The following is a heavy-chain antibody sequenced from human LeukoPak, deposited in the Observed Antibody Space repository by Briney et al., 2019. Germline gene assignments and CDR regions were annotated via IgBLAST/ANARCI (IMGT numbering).Heavy chain of an antibody. CDR1: GFTFSSYA. Sequence: PGGSLRLSCSASGFTFSSYAMHWVRQAPGKGLEYVSAISSNGGSTYYADSVKGRFTISRDNSKNTLYLQMSSLRAEDTAVYYCVKERGTRWLQLTGAFDIWGQGTMVTVSS. V-gene: IGHV3-64D*09. D-gene: IGHD5-24*01. CDR2: ISSNGGST. CDR3: VKERGTRWLQLTGAFDI. J-gene: IGHJ3*02.